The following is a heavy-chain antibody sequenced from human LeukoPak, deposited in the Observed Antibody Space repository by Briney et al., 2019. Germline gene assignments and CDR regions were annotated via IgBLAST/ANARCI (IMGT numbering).Heavy chain of an antibody. Sequence: PGGSLRLSCAASGFTFSSYEMNWVRQAPGKGLEWVSYISSCGSTIYYADSVKGRFTISRDNAKNSLYLQMNSLRAEDTAVYYCARARCSSTSCYRGYYGMDVWGQGTTVTVSS. CDR3: ARARCSSTSCYRGYYGMDV. CDR1: GFTFSSYE. J-gene: IGHJ6*02. CDR2: ISSCGSTI. V-gene: IGHV3-48*03. D-gene: IGHD2-2*01.